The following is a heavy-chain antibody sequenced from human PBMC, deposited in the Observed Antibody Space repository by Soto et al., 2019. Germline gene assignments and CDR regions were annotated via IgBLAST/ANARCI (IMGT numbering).Heavy chain of an antibody. Sequence: GGSLRLSCAASGFTFSSYAMSWVRQAPGKGLEWVSAISGSGGSTYYADSVKGRFTISRDNSKNTLYLQMNSLRAEDTAVYYCAKVLVGGYFPIDAFDIWGQGTMVTVSS. CDR3: AKVLVGGYFPIDAFDI. D-gene: IGHD3-22*01. J-gene: IGHJ3*02. CDR2: ISGSGGST. CDR1: GFTFSSYA. V-gene: IGHV3-23*01.